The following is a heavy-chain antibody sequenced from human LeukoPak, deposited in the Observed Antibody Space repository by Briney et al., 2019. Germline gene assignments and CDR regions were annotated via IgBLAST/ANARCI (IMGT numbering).Heavy chain of an antibody. D-gene: IGHD6-25*01. CDR3: ARHHRSGCYEVDY. J-gene: IGHJ4*02. V-gene: IGHV4-39*01. CDR1: GGSISSSDYY. Sequence: PSETLSLTCTVSGGSISSSDYYRGWIRQPPGRGLEWIGTIYYSGSTSYNPSLKGRVTMSVDTSKNQFSLKLSSVTAADTAVYFCARHHRSGCYEVDYWGQGTLVTVSS. CDR2: IYYSGST.